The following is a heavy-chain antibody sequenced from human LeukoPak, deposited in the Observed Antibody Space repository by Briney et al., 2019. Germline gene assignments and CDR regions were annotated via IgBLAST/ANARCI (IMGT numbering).Heavy chain of an antibody. CDR3: ATMSSGDRYYYYMDV. CDR2: VDPEDGET. CDR1: GYTFTVYY. J-gene: IGHJ6*03. V-gene: IGHV1-69-2*01. Sequence: ATVKISCKASGYTFTVYYMHWVQQAPGKGLERMGRVDPEDGETIYAEKFQGRVTITADTSTDTAYMELSSLRSEDTAVYYCATMSSGDRYYYYMDVWGKGTTVTVSS.